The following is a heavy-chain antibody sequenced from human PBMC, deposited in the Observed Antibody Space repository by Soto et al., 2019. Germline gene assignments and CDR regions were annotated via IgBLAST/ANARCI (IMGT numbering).Heavy chain of an antibody. Sequence: QEQLVESGGGMVQPGGSLRVSCAVSGFTLDTYGMHWVRQAAGQGLEWVAVSWHDGRHLDYADSVRGRFTVSRDDSKNTLFLEMSDLRDDDTAVYYCARDWGACTACACYSRGFDLWGQGTLVTVSS. CDR2: SWHDGRHL. CDR1: GFTLDTYG. V-gene: IGHV3-33*01. D-gene: IGHD1-26*01. J-gene: IGHJ3*01. CDR3: ARDWGACTACACYSRGFDL.